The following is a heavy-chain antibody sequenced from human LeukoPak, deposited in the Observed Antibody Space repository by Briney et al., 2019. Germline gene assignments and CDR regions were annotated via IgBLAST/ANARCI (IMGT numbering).Heavy chain of an antibody. V-gene: IGHV3-48*02. D-gene: IGHD3-22*01. CDR1: GFTFSDYS. Sequence: GSLGLSCAASGFTFSDYSMNWVPQAPGKGLEWLSYISSSGTPIYYADSVRGRFTISRDNAKNSLYLQMNSRRDEDTAVYYCARAHRYYYDSSGYYPTYSDYWGQGTLVTVSS. J-gene: IGHJ4*02. CDR3: ARAHRYYYDSSGYYPTYSDY. CDR2: ISSSGTPI.